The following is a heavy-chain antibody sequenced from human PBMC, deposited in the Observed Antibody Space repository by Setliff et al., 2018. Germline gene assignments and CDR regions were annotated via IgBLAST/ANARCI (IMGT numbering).Heavy chain of an antibody. V-gene: IGHV4-34*01. CDR1: GGSYSNYY. D-gene: IGHD5-18*01. CDR3: ARDRTAYNYGMDV. CDR2: VSHSGST. Sequence: SETLSLTCAVYGGSYSNYYWSWIRQPPGGGLEWLGEVSHSGSTNYNPSLKSRLTISVDPSKNQVSLILKSATAADTAVYYCARDRTAYNYGMDVWGQGTSVTVS. J-gene: IGHJ6*02.